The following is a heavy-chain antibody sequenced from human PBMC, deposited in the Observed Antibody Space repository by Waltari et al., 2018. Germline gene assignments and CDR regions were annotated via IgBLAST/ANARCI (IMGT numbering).Heavy chain of an antibody. V-gene: IGHV3-74*01. CDR2: IGGDGSTI. D-gene: IGHD3-3*01. CDR1: GFTLSGTW. Sequence: EVQLVESGGGLVQPGGSLRLSCAASGFTLSGTWLHWVRQVPGKGLGWCSRIGGDGSTINYAASVKGRFTISRDTAKNALYLQMNSLSAEDTAVYYCARGADLRGQGILVTVSS. J-gene: IGHJ4*02. CDR3: ARGADL.